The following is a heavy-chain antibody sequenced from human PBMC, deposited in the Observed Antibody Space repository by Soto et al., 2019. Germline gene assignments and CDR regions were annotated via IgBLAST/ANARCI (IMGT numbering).Heavy chain of an antibody. CDR1: GFTFSSYS. Sequence: GGSLRLSCAASGFTFSSYSMNWVRQAPGKGLEWVSSISSSSSYIYYAESVKGRFTISRDNAKNSLYLQMNSLRAEDTAVYYCARDRAPYGSGSYDFDYWGQGTLVTVSS. CDR3: ARDRAPYGSGSYDFDY. CDR2: ISSSSSYI. V-gene: IGHV3-21*01. J-gene: IGHJ4*02. D-gene: IGHD3-10*01.